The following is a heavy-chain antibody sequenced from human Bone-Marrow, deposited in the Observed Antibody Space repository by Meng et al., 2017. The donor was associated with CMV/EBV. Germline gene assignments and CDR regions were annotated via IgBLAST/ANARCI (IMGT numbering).Heavy chain of an antibody. CDR1: GGSISSSSYY. Sequence: ESLKISCTVSGGSISSSSYYWGWIRQPPGKGLEWIGSIYYSGSTYYNPSLKSRVTISVDTSKNQFSLKLSSVTAADTAVYYCARRGYCSSTSCYTRTIFGVGDYYGMDVWGQGTTVTVSS. CDR3: ARRGYCSSTSCYTRTIFGVGDYYGMDV. CDR2: IYYSGST. D-gene: IGHD2-2*02. J-gene: IGHJ6*02. V-gene: IGHV4-39*07.